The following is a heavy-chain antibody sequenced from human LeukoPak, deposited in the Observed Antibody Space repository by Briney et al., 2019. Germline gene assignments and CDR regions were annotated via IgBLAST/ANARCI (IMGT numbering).Heavy chain of an antibody. Sequence: GGSLRLSCAASGFTFSSYALHWVRQAPGKGLEWVAVISYDGSNNHYADSVKGRFTISRDYSKNTLYLQMNSLRAEDTAVYYCARDPGSTGWYYYYYMDVWGKGTTVTVSS. CDR1: GFTFSSYA. D-gene: IGHD6-19*01. CDR3: ARDPGSTGWYYYYYMDV. V-gene: IGHV3-30*01. J-gene: IGHJ6*03. CDR2: ISYDGSNN.